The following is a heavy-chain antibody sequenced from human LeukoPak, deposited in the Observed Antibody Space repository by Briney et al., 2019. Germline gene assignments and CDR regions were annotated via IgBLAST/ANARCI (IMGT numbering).Heavy chain of an antibody. CDR3: ARDEGATLRGAFDI. V-gene: IGHV3-21*01. Sequence: GGSLRLSCAASGFTFSSYSMNWVRQAPGKGLDGVSSISSSSSYIYYADSVKGRFTISRDNAKNSLYLQMNSLRAEDTAVYYCARDEGATLRGAFDIWGQGTMVTVSS. D-gene: IGHD3-16*01. CDR1: GFTFSSYS. CDR2: ISSSSSYI. J-gene: IGHJ3*02.